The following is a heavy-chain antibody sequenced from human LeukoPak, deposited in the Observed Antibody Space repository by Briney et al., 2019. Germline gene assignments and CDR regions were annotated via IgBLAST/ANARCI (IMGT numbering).Heavy chain of an antibody. CDR1: GFTFSSYW. D-gene: IGHD3-22*01. V-gene: IGHV3-74*01. J-gene: IGHJ4*02. CDR2: INTDGSNT. CDR3: AKDPTGYYYDSSGYYGGY. Sequence: PGGSLRLSCAASGFTFSSYWMHWVRQVPGKGLAWVSQINTDGSNTNYADSVKGRFTISRDNAKNTLYLQMNSLRTEDTAVYYCAKDPTGYYYDSSGYYGGYWGQGTLVTVSS.